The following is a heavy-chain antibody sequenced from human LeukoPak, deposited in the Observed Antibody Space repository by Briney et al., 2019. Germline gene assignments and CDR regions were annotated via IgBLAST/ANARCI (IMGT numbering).Heavy chain of an antibody. J-gene: IGHJ4*02. V-gene: IGHV3-21*01. CDR3: ARPYDSSGSQAGY. Sequence: ETLSLTCTASGGSISSSSYYWGWIRQPPGKGLEWVSSISSSSSYIYYADSVKGRFTISRDNAKNSLYLQMNSLRAEDTAVYYCARPYDSSGSQAGYWGQGTLVTVSS. CDR1: GGSISSSS. D-gene: IGHD3-22*01. CDR2: ISSSSSYI.